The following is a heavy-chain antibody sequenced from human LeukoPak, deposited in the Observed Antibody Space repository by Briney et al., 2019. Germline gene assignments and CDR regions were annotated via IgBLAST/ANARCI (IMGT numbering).Heavy chain of an antibody. J-gene: IGHJ6*02. V-gene: IGHV3-23*01. Sequence: PGGSLRLSCAASGFTFSSYAMSWVRQAPGKGLEWVSAISGSGGSTYYADSVKGRFTISRDNSKNTLYLQMNSLRAEDTAVYYCAIAGLRTNLYGMDVWGQGTTVTVSS. D-gene: IGHD1-14*01. CDR3: AIAGLRTNLYGMDV. CDR2: ISGSGGST. CDR1: GFTFSSYA.